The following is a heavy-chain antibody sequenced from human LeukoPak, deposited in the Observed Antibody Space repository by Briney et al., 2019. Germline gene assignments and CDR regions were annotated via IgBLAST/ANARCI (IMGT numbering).Heavy chain of an antibody. CDR3: ATDRATTVVTPGFDY. V-gene: IGHV1-24*01. J-gene: IGHJ4*02. Sequence: ASVKVSCKVSGYTLTELSLHWVRPAPGKGGEWMGGFDPEGGETIYAQKFQGRVNMTEDTSTDTAYMELRTLRSEYTAVYYCATDRATTVVTPGFDYWGQGTLVTVSS. CDR1: GYTLTELS. D-gene: IGHD4-23*01. CDR2: FDPEGGET.